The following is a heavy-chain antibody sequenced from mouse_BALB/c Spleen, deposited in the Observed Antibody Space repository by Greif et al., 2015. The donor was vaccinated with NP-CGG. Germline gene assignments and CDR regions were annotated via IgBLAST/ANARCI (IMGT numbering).Heavy chain of an antibody. V-gene: IGHV5-6-5*01. CDR3: ARGGGDYGSAY. CDR2: ISSGGST. Sequence: EVKLVESGGGLVKPGGSLKLSCAASGFTFSSYAMSWVRQTPEKRLEWVASISSGGSTYYPDSVKGRFTISRDNARNILYLQMSSLRSEDTAMYYCARGGGDYGSAYWGQGTLVTVSA. J-gene: IGHJ3*01. CDR1: GFTFSSYA. D-gene: IGHD1-1*01.